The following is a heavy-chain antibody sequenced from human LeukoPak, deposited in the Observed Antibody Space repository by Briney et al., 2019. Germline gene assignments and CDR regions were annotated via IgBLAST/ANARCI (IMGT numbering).Heavy chain of an antibody. D-gene: IGHD3-3*01. Sequence: GGSLRLSCAASGFTFISYVMSWVRQAPGKGLVWVSGISGSGGSTYYADSVRGRSTISRDNSKDMLYLQMNSLGAEDTAVYYCAKGRSGYYPNDAFDIWGQGTMVTVSS. V-gene: IGHV3-23*01. CDR2: ISGSGGST. J-gene: IGHJ3*02. CDR1: GFTFISYV. CDR3: AKGRSGYYPNDAFDI.